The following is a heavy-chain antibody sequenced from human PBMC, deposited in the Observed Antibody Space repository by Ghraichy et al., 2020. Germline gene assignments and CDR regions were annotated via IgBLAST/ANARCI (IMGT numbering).Heavy chain of an antibody. V-gene: IGHV3-23*01. CDR1: GFIFSNYA. D-gene: IGHD2-15*01. J-gene: IGHJ6*02. CDR2: ITGTGANT. Sequence: GESLNISCAASGFIFSNYAMTWVRQAPGKGLEWVSSITGTGANTYYEASVNGSFTISRDNSKNTLYLQMNRLRAEDTAIYYCAKDDYCSGATCATYYYYGLDLWGQGTTVTVSS. CDR3: AKDDYCSGATCATYYYYGLDL.